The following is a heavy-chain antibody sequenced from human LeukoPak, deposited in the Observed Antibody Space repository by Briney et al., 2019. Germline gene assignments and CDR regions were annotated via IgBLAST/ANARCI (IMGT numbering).Heavy chain of an antibody. D-gene: IGHD4-17*01. Sequence: GGSLRLSCAASGFTFSSYNMNWVRQAPGKGLEWVSYISRSSNTIYYTDSVKGRFTISRDNARNSLYLQMNGLRAEDTAVYYCARGLDYAEDYWGQGTLVTVSS. J-gene: IGHJ4*02. CDR1: GFTFSSYN. CDR3: ARGLDYAEDY. CDR2: ISRSSNTI. V-gene: IGHV3-48*01.